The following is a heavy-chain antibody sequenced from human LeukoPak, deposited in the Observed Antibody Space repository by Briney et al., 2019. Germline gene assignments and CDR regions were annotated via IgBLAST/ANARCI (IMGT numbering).Heavy chain of an antibody. Sequence: VASVKLSCKASGYTLTDLSMHWVRQAPGEGLEWMGDFDPEDGETIYAQKFQGRVTMTEDTSTDTAYMELSSLRSEDTAVYYCATASYGEFDYWGQGTLVTVSS. D-gene: IGHD1-26*01. J-gene: IGHJ4*02. CDR2: FDPEDGET. CDR1: GYTLTDLS. V-gene: IGHV1-24*01. CDR3: ATASYGEFDY.